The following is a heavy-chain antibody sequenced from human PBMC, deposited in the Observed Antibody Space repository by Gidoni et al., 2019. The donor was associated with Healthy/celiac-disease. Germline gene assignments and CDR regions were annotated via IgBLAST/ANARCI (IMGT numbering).Heavy chain of an antibody. Sequence: EWMGWINPNSGGTNYAQKFQGRVTMTRDTSISTAYMELSRLRSDDTAVYYCARDQGVGYDFLGDYWGQGTLVTVSS. D-gene: IGHD5-12*01. V-gene: IGHV1-2*02. CDR2: INPNSGGT. J-gene: IGHJ4*02. CDR3: ARDQGVGYDFLGDY.